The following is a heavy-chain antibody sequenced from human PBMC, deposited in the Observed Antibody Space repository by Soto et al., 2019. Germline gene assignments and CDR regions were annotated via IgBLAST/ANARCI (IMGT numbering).Heavy chain of an antibody. D-gene: IGHD1-1*01. V-gene: IGHV4-34*01. J-gene: IGHJ4*02. CDR3: ARHEDRQGGTIKAFDS. CDR1: GGSFSGYY. CDR2: INHSVST. Sequence: SETLSLTCAVYGGSFSGYYWTWIRQPPGPGLDWIGEINHSVSTNYNPSLKSRVTISVDTSKNQFSLKLTFVTAADTAFYFCARHEDRQGGTIKAFDSWGQGVLVTVSS.